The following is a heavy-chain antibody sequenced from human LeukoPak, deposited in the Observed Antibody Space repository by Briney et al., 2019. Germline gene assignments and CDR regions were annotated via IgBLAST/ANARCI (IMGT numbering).Heavy chain of an antibody. CDR2: IYYSGST. CDR1: GGSISSSSYY. V-gene: IGHV4-39*07. CDR3: ARDDAESPYYYNLDY. J-gene: IGHJ4*02. D-gene: IGHD3-10*01. Sequence: PSETLSLTCTVSGGSISSSSYYWGWIRQPPGKGLEWIGSIYYSGSTYYNPSLKSRVTISVDTSKNQFSLKLSSVTAADTAVYYCARDDAESPYYYNLDYWGQGTLVTVSS.